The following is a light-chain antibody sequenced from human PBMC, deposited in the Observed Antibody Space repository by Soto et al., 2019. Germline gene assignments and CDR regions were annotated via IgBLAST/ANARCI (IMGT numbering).Light chain of an antibody. CDR1: QSVSSY. V-gene: IGKV3-11*01. CDR3: QQRSHWRT. CDR2: DAS. J-gene: IGKJ1*01. Sequence: IVLTQSPATLSLSPGESATLSCRASQSVSSYLAWYQQKPGQAPRLLIYDASNRATGIPTRFSGSGSGTDFTLTISSLEPEDFAIYYCQQRSHWRTFGQGTKVDI.